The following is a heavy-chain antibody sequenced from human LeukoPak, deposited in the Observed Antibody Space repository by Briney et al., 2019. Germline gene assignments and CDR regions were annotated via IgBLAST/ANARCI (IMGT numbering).Heavy chain of an antibody. J-gene: IGHJ4*02. D-gene: IGHD2-15*01. CDR2: ISGSGGST. V-gene: IGHV3-23*01. CDR3: AKGYCSGGSCYSVYFDY. Sequence: GGSLRLSCAASGFAFSSYAMSWVRQAPGKGLEWVSAISGSGGSTYYADSVKGRFTISRDNSKKTLYLQMNSLRAEDTAVYYCAKGYCSGGSCYSVYFDYWGQGTLVTVSS. CDR1: GFAFSSYA.